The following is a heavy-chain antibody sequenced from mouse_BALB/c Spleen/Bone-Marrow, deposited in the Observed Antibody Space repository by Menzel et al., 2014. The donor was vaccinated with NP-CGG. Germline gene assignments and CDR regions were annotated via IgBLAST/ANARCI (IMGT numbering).Heavy chain of an antibody. Sequence: QVQLQQSGPGLVAPSQSLSISCTVSGFSLTSYGVHWVRQPPGQGLEWLGVIRAGGSTNYNSALMSRLSINKDNSKSQVFLKMNSLQTDDTAMYYCAREGRGYYGSSGAAMDYWGQGTTVTVSS. V-gene: IGHV2-9*02. J-gene: IGHJ4*01. CDR3: AREGRGYYGSSGAAMDY. CDR1: GFSLTSYG. D-gene: IGHD1-1*01. CDR2: IRAGGST.